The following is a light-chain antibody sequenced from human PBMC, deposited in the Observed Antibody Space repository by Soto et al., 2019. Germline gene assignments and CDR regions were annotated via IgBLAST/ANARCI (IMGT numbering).Light chain of an antibody. V-gene: IGKV1-9*01. CDR2: AAS. J-gene: IGKJ1*01. Sequence: DIQLTQSPSFLSASVGDRVTITCRASQGISSYLAWYQQKPGKAPKLLIYAASTLQSGVPSRFSGSGSGTEFTLTISSLQPEDFATYYCQQRYNYPRTFGQGTRVEI. CDR1: QGISSY. CDR3: QQRYNYPRT.